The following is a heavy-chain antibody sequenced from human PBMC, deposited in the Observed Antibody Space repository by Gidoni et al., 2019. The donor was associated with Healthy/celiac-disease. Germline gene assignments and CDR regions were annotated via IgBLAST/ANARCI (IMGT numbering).Heavy chain of an antibody. J-gene: IGHJ6*03. V-gene: IGHV4-38-2*02. D-gene: IGHD2-2*01. CDR2: IYHSGST. CDR1: GYSISSGYY. CDR3: ARQGDIVVVPAASAPYYYYYYMDV. Sequence: QVQLQESGPGLVKPSETLSLTCTVSGYSISSGYYWGWIRQPPGKGLEWIGSIYHSGSTYYNPSLKSRVTISVDTSKNQFSLKLSSVTAADTAVYYCARQGDIVVVPAASAPYYYYYYMDVWGKGTTVTVSS.